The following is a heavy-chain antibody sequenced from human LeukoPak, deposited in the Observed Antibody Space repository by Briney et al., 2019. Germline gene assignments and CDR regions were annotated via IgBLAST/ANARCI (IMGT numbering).Heavy chain of an antibody. V-gene: IGHV4-34*01. CDR1: GGSFSGYY. Sequence: PSETLSLTCAVYGGSFSGYYWSWLRQPPGKGLEWIGEINHSGSTNYNPSLKSRVTISVDTSKNQFSLKLSSVTAADTAVYYCARATYYDILTGYCTRWFDPWGQGTLVTVSS. J-gene: IGHJ5*02. CDR2: INHSGST. D-gene: IGHD3-9*01. CDR3: ARATYYDILTGYCTRWFDP.